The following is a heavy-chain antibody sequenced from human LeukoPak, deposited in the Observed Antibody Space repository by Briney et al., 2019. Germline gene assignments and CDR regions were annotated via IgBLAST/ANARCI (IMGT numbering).Heavy chain of an antibody. J-gene: IGHJ4*02. CDR2: ISSSGSI. Sequence: GGSLRLSCAASGFTFSRYSMNWVRQAPGKGLEWVSYISSSGSIYYADSVKGRFTISRDNAKNSLYLQMNRLRAEDTAVYYCARAGTDYGDYNHFDYWGQGTLVTVSS. D-gene: IGHD4-17*01. CDR1: GFTFSRYS. V-gene: IGHV3-48*01. CDR3: ARAGTDYGDYNHFDY.